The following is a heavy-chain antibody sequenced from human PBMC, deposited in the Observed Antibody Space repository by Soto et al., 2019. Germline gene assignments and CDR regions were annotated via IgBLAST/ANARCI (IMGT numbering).Heavy chain of an antibody. V-gene: IGHV5-10-1*01. CDR3: ARLEAGATPLGMDV. J-gene: IGHJ6*02. Sequence: PGESLKISCKGSGYSFTSYWISWVRQMPGKGLEWMGRIDPSDSYTNCSPSFQGHVTISADKSISTDYLQWSSLKASDTAMYYCARLEAGATPLGMDVWGQRTTVTVSS. CDR2: IDPSDSYT. D-gene: IGHD1-26*01. CDR1: GYSFTSYW.